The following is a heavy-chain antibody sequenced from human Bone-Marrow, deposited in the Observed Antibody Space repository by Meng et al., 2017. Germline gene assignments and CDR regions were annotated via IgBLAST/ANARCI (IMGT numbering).Heavy chain of an antibody. CDR1: GYTFPDYW. CDR2: MNPNSGNT. V-gene: IGHV1-8*03. CDR3: AGRAMGAAAYDY. J-gene: IGHJ4*02. Sequence: VQLVESGAEVKKPGASVNVSCKASGYTFPDYWLHWVRRAPGQGLEWMGWMNPNSGNTGYAQKFQGRVTITRNTSISTAYMELSSLRSEDTAVYYCAGRAMGAAAYDYWGQGTLVTVSS. D-gene: IGHD6-13*01.